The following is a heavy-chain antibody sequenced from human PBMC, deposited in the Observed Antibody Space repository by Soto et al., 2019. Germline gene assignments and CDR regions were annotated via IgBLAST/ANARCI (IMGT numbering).Heavy chain of an antibody. V-gene: IGHV1-18*01. CDR1: GYDFTTYG. CDR2: ISAHNGNT. J-gene: IGHJ4*02. D-gene: IGHD1-1*01. Sequence: QVHLVQSGAEVKKPGASVKVSCKGSGYDFTTYGITWVRQAPGQGLEWMAWISAHNGNTDYAQKLQGRVTVTRDTSTSTAYIELRSLRSDDKAMYYCARGRYGDYWGQGALVTVSS. CDR3: ARGRYGDY.